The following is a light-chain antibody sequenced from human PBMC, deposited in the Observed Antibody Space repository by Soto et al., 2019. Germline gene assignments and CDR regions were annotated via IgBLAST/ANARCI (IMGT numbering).Light chain of an antibody. CDR3: QQYGSSGT. J-gene: IGKJ1*01. CDR1: QSVSNNY. Sequence: EIVLTQSPGTLSLSPGERATLSCRASQSVSNNYLAWYQQKPGQAPRLLIYGAFSRATGIPNRFSGGGSGTDFTLTISRLEPEDFAVYYCQQYGSSGTFGQGTKVDIK. CDR2: GAF. V-gene: IGKV3-20*01.